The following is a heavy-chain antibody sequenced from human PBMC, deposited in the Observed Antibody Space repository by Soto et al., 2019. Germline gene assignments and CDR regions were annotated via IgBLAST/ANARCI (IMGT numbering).Heavy chain of an antibody. CDR1: GFSFSNNP. CDR2: ISLDGSST. Sequence: QVHLMESGGGVVQPEKSLRLSCAASGFSFSNNPMHWVRQAPGKGLEWVAVISLDGSSTVYADSVKGRFTISRDNTRNTLFLHMNSLRPEDTAVYYCVKGRELLLAYYFDYWGQGTLVTVSS. V-gene: IGHV3-30*18. CDR3: VKGRELLLAYYFDY. D-gene: IGHD3-10*01. J-gene: IGHJ4*02.